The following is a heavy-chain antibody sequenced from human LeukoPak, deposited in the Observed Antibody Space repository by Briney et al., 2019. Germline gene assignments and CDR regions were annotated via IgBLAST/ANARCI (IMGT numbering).Heavy chain of an antibody. V-gene: IGHV4-34*01. D-gene: IGHD1-26*01. Sequence: SETLSLTCAVYGGSFSGYYWSWIRQPPGKGLEWIGEINHSGSTNYNPSLKSRVTISVDTSKNQFSLKLSSVTAADTAVYYCARGRGARQNYMDVWGKGTTVTVSS. CDR1: GGSFSGYY. J-gene: IGHJ6*03. CDR2: INHSGST. CDR3: ARGRGARQNYMDV.